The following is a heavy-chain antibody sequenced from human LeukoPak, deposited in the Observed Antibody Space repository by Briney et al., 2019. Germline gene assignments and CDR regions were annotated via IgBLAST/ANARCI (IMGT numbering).Heavy chain of an antibody. V-gene: IGHV4-4*07. CDR3: ARAGYTSTWTFDY. J-gene: IGHJ4*02. CDR1: GGSIRSYF. Sequence: ASETLSLTCSVSGGSIRSYFWSWIRQSAGRGLEHIGRIYSTGSTNYSPSLKSRVSMSVDTSKNQFSLTLRSVTAADTAIYYCARAGYTSTWTFDYWGQGILVTVFS. D-gene: IGHD6-13*01. CDR2: IYSTGST.